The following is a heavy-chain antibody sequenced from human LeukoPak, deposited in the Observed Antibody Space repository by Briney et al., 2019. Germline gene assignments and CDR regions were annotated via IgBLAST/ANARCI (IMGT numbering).Heavy chain of an antibody. D-gene: IGHD2-15*01. V-gene: IGHV4-59*08. J-gene: IGHJ4*02. CDR2: ISSSGSN. Sequence: SETLSLTCTVSGGSISSYYWSWIRQPPGKGPERIGYISSSGSNSFNPSLKSRVTISQDTSKNQLSLKLSSVIAADTAVYYCARHSPYCSGGSCYFDYWGQGTLVTVSS. CDR1: GGSISSYY. CDR3: ARHSPYCSGGSCYFDY.